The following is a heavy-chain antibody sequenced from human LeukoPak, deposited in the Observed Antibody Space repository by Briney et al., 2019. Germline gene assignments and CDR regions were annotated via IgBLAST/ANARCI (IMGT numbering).Heavy chain of an antibody. D-gene: IGHD6-19*01. CDR1: GDSISNYY. Sequence: SETLSLTCTVSGDSISNYYWSWIRRSPGKELEWIGYMYNRGSTIYNPSLKSRVTISTDTSKNQFSLRLTSVTAADTAVYYCARAEKAVTGTLDHWGQGTLIAVSS. CDR3: ARAEKAVTGTLDH. CDR2: MYNRGST. J-gene: IGHJ4*02. V-gene: IGHV4-59*01.